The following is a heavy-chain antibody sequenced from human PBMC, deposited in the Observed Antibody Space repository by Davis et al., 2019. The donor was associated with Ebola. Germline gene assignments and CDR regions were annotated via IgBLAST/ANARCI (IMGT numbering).Heavy chain of an antibody. Sequence: PSETLSLTCAVSGGSISSSSFYWGWIRQPPGKGPEWIGSINYRGYTYYNPSLRSRVTISVDTSKNQFSLKMSSVTAADTAVYYCARGVYGAYFDYCGQGTLVTVSS. CDR3: ARGVYGAYFDY. D-gene: IGHD4-17*01. J-gene: IGHJ4*02. V-gene: IGHV4-39*07. CDR1: GGSISSSSFY. CDR2: INYRGYT.